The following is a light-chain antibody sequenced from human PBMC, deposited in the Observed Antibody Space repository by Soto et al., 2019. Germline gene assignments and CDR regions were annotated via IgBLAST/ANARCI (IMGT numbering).Light chain of an antibody. V-gene: IGKV3D-15*01. CDR2: GAS. Sequence: EIVMTQSPATLSVSPGERATLSCRASQSVSSNLAWYQQKPGQAPRLLIHGASTRATGIPARFSGSGSGTEFTLTISSLQSEDFGVYYCQQYNDWPPWTFGQGTKVEIK. J-gene: IGKJ1*01. CDR1: QSVSSN. CDR3: QQYNDWPPWT.